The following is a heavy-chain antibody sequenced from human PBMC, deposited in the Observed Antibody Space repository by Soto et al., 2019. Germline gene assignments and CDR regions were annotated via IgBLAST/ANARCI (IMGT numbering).Heavy chain of an antibody. CDR3: ARDTYPIANSNFQNDY. J-gene: IGHJ4*02. Sequence: SVKVSCKASGFTFTSSAVQWVRQARGQRLEWIGWIVVGSGNTNYAQKFQERVTITRDMSTSTAYMELSSLRSEDTAVYYCARDTYPIANSNFQNDYWGQGTLVTVSS. CDR2: IVVGSGNT. CDR1: GFTFTSSA. V-gene: IGHV1-58*01. D-gene: IGHD2-21*01.